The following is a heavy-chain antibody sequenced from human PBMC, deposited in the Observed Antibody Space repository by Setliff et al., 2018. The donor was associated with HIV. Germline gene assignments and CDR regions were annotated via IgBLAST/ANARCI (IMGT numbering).Heavy chain of an antibody. V-gene: IGHV4-39*07. Sequence: PSETLPLTCTVSGGSISSGYYYWSWIRQPPGKGLEWIGEINHSGNTNYNPSLKSRVTISVDTSKNQFSLKLSSVTAADTAVYYCAREIGDYYDSSGYYPPTDYYYGMDVWGQGTTVTVSS. J-gene: IGHJ6*02. CDR3: AREIGDYYDSSGYYPPTDYYYGMDV. D-gene: IGHD3-22*01. CDR1: GGSISSGYYY. CDR2: INHSGNT.